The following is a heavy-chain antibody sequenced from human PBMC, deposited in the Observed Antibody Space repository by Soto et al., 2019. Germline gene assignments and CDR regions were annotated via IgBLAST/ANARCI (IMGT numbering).Heavy chain of an antibody. D-gene: IGHD5-12*01. V-gene: IGHV1-2*02. CDR2: IDPKSGGT. Sequence: QLQLVQSGAQVTKPGASVKVSCRISGPTFITYFIHWVRQAPGQGLEWLGWIDPKSGGTTYEQKFRGRVTVTRDTASNTAYMELNRLTAGDTAMYYCARVSVDVPEWGQGTLITVSS. J-gene: IGHJ4*02. CDR1: GPTFITYF. CDR3: ARVSVDVPE.